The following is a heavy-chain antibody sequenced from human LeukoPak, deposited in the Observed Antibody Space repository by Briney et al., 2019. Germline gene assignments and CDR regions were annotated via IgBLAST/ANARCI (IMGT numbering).Heavy chain of an antibody. CDR3: AGTSGSYDY. CDR2: IYSGGYT. V-gene: IGHV3-53*01. Sequence: GGSLRFSCAASGFTVSSNYMSWVRQAPGKGLEWVSVIYSGGYTYYADSVKGRFTISRDNSKNTLYLQMNSLRAEDTAVYYCAGTSGSYDYWGQGTLVTVSS. D-gene: IGHD1-26*01. J-gene: IGHJ4*02. CDR1: GFTVSSNY.